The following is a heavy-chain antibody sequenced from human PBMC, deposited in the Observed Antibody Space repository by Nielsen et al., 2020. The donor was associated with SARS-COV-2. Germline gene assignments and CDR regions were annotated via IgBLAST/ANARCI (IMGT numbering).Heavy chain of an antibody. CDR1: GYSFSNFW. CDR3: ARGDWVPRQYYYMDV. V-gene: IGHV5-10-1*01. D-gene: IGHD2-21*02. CDR2: IDPDGSFT. J-gene: IGHJ6*04. Sequence: GESLKISCKGSGYSFSNFWISWVRQMPRKGLEWVGRIDPDGSFTNYGPSFQGHVTISADKSINTAYLQWNSLKASDSAMYYCARGDWVPRQYYYMDVWGKGTTVTVSS.